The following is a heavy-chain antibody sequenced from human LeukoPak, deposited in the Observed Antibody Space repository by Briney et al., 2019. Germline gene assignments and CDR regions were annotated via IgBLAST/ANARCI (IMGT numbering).Heavy chain of an antibody. CDR1: GGTFSSYT. Sequence: ASVKVSCKASGGTFSSYTISWVRQAPGQGLEWMGRIIPILGIANYAQKFQGRVTITADKSTNTAYMELSSLRSEDTAVYYCARDLLGVVVIAHNWVDPWGQGNLVTVSS. D-gene: IGHD2-21*01. CDR3: ARDLLGVVVIAHNWVDP. V-gene: IGHV1-69*04. J-gene: IGHJ5*02. CDR2: IIPILGIA.